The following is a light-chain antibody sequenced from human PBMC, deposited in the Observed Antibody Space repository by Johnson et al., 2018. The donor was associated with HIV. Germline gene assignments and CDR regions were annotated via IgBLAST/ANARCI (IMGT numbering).Light chain of an antibody. CDR1: SSNIGTNF. Sequence: QSALTQPPSVSAAPGQKVTISCSGSSSNIGTNFVSWYQQFPGAAPKLLIYENNKRPSGIPDRFSGSKSGTSATLDITGLQTGDEADYYCASGDRSLTVGTVFGPGTRVTVL. V-gene: IGLV1-51*02. CDR2: ENN. CDR3: ASGDRSLTVGTV. J-gene: IGLJ1*01.